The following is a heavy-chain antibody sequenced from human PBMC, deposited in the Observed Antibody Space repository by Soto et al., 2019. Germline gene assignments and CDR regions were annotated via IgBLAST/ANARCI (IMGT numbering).Heavy chain of an antibody. CDR1: GFTFSSET. CDR2: ISKNGDST. V-gene: IGHV3-64*07. CDR3: ATKEGFAY. Sequence: EVQLMESGGGLVQPGGSLRLSCAASGFTFSSETMFWVRQAPGKGLEHISAISKNGDSTYYADSVKGRVTISRDNSKNTLDLQMGSRRAEDMAVYYCATKEGFAYWGQGTLVTVSS. J-gene: IGHJ4*02.